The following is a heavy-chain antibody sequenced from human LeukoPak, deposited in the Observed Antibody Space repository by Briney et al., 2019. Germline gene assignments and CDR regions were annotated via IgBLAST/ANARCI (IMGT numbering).Heavy chain of an antibody. V-gene: IGHV2-5*02. CDR1: GFSLSTSGAG. Sequence: SGPTLMKPTQTLTLTCTFSGFSLSTSGAGMGLIRQPPRKALDWLALIYWDDDKRYSPSLKSRLTITKDNSKNQVVLTMTNMEPVDTATYYCAHSSLAYYFDYWGQGTLVTVSS. D-gene: IGHD6-13*01. CDR3: AHSSLAYYFDY. J-gene: IGHJ4*02. CDR2: IYWDDDK.